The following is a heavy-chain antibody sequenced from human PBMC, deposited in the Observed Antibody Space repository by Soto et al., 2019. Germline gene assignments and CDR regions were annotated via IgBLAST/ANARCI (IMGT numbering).Heavy chain of an antibody. V-gene: IGHV1-3*05. Sequence: QVQLVQSGAEEKKPGASVKVSCKASGYTFTNYATHWVRQAPGQRLEWMGWINAGNGNTKYSQKFQGRVTITRDTSASTPYMELSSLRSEDTAVYYCARVSGYYLPEYWGQGTLVTVSS. CDR3: ARVSGYYLPEY. D-gene: IGHD5-12*01. J-gene: IGHJ4*02. CDR2: INAGNGNT. CDR1: GYTFTNYA.